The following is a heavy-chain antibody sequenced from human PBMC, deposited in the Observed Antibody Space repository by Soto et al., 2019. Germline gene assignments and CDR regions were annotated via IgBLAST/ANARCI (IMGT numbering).Heavy chain of an antibody. CDR2: IYYSGSR. J-gene: IGHJ6*02. CDR1: GGSINTVGYY. V-gene: IGHV4-31*03. CDR3: AKESGGYDSSTRYGLDV. Sequence: LSLTCSVSGGSINTVGYYWTWIRQQPGKGLEWIGYIYYSGSRDYNPSLKSRVSMSVDASKNQFSLNLTSVTAADTAVYYCAKESGGYDSSTRYGLDVWGQGTTVTVSS. D-gene: IGHD6-25*01.